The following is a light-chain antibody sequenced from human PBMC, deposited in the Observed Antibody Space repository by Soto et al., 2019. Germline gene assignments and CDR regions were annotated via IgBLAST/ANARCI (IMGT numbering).Light chain of an antibody. V-gene: IGKV3-15*01. CDR2: GTS. CDR1: QSVSSN. CDR3: QQYSNWPPWT. Sequence: EIVMTQSPATLSVSPGERATLSCRASQSVSSNLAWYQQKPGQAPRLLIYGTSTRATGIPARFSGSGFGTEFTLTISSLQSEDFAIYYCQQYSNWPPWTLGQGTKVDIK. J-gene: IGKJ1*01.